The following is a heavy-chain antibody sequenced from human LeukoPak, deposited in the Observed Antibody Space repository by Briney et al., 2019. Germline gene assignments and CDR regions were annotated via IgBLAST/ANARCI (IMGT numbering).Heavy chain of an antibody. CDR3: ARPFGRSGPRPGAFDI. Sequence: SETLSLTCTVSGASIRNDNFYWGWIRQPPGEGLEWIGSIYYSGSTYYKPSLKSRVTISVDTSKNQFSLKLSSVTAADTAVYYCARPFGRSGPRPGAFDIWGQGTMVTVSS. CDR2: IYYSGST. V-gene: IGHV4-39*01. CDR1: GASIRNDNFY. D-gene: IGHD2-15*01. J-gene: IGHJ3*02.